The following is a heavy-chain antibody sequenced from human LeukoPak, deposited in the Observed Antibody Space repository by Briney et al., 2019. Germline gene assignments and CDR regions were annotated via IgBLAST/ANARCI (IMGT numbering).Heavy chain of an antibody. CDR2: ISGSGGST. Sequence: GGSLRLSCAASGFTFSSYAMSWVRQAPGKGLEWVSAISGSGGSTYYADSVKGRFTISRGNSKNTLYLQMNSLRAEDTAVYYCAKDGSRNQLPYYFDYWGQGTLVTVSS. D-gene: IGHD2-2*01. CDR1: GFTFSSYA. J-gene: IGHJ4*02. CDR3: AKDGSRNQLPYYFDY. V-gene: IGHV3-23*01.